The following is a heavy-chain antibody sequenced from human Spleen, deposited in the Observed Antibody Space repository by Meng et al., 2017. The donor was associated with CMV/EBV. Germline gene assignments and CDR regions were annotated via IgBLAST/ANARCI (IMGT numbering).Heavy chain of an antibody. V-gene: IGHV3-23*03. CDR1: GFTFTSYG. CDR2: IYSDGSAT. Sequence: GGSLRLSCAGSGFTFTSYGMGWVRQAPGKGLEWVSIIYSDGSATYYAASVKGRFTISRDNSKKMLFLQMNSLRAEDTAVYYCAKGISETTFHPFDIWGQGTRVTVSS. D-gene: IGHD1-7*01. J-gene: IGHJ3*02. CDR3: AKGISETTFHPFDI.